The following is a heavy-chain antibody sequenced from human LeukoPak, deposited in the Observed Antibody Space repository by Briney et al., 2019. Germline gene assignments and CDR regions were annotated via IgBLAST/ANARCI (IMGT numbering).Heavy chain of an antibody. D-gene: IGHD3-16*01. CDR2: ISAYNGNT. J-gene: IGHJ4*02. V-gene: IGHV1-18*04. Sequence: GASVKVSCKASGYTFTSNGISCVRQAPGQGLEWMGWISAYNGNTNYAQKLQGRVTMTTDTSTSTAYMELRSLRSDDTAVYYCARDSWVAHPLDFWGQGTLVTVSS. CDR1: GYTFTSNG. CDR3: ARDSWVAHPLDF.